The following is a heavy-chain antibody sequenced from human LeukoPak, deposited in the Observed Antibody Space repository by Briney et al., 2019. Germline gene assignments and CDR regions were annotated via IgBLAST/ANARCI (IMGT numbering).Heavy chain of an antibody. V-gene: IGHV1-8*01. CDR3: ARPRSAYYDSSGFYI. CDR2: MSTNNDIT. J-gene: IGHJ4*02. CDR1: GYTFTSYD. D-gene: IGHD3-22*01. Sequence: ASVKVSCKASGYTFTSYDIHWVRQATRQGLEWMGWMSTNNDITGYAQKFQGRVTMTRSTSMSTAYMELSSLRSEDTAVYYCARPRSAYYDSSGFYIWGQGSLVTVSS.